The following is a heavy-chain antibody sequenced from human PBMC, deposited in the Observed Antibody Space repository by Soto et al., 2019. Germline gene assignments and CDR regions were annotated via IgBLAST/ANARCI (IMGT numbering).Heavy chain of an antibody. CDR2: FNTSSGST. Sequence: ASVKVSCKESGYTFTSYYMHLVRQAPGQGLEWMGIFNTSSGSTSYAQKFHVRVTMTRDTSTSTVYMELSSLRSEDTAVYYCARVRYSSGYLFDYWGQGTLLTASA. V-gene: IGHV1-46*01. CDR1: GYTFTSYY. D-gene: IGHD3-22*01. CDR3: ARVRYSSGYLFDY. J-gene: IGHJ4*02.